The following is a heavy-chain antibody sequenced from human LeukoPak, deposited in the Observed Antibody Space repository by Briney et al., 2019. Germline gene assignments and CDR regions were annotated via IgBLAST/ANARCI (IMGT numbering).Heavy chain of an antibody. CDR2: IIPIFGTA. V-gene: IGHV1-69*01. Sequence: VKVSCKASGGTFSSYAISWVRQAPGQGLEWMGGIIPIFGTANYAQKFQGRVTITADESTSTAYMELSSLRSEDTAVYYCARESPSGSRAFDIWGQGTMVTVSS. CDR3: ARESPSGSRAFDI. J-gene: IGHJ3*02. CDR1: GGTFSSYA. D-gene: IGHD1-26*01.